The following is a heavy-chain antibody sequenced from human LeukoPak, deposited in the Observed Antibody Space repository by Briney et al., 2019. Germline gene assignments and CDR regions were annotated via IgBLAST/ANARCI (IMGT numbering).Heavy chain of an antibody. CDR2: ISGSGGST. CDR1: GFTFSDYY. J-gene: IGHJ4*02. Sequence: PGGSLRLSCAASGFTFSDYYMSWVRQAPGKGLEWVSAISGSGGSTYYADSVKGRFTISRDNSKNTLYLQMNSLRAEDTAVYYCAKDPADFWSGYYDYWGQGTLVTVSS. D-gene: IGHD3-3*01. CDR3: AKDPADFWSGYYDY. V-gene: IGHV3-23*01.